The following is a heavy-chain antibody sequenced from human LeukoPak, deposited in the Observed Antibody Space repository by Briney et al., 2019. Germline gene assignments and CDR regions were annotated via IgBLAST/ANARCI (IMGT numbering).Heavy chain of an antibody. J-gene: IGHJ3*02. Sequence: SETLSLTCTVSGGSISSFYWSWIRQPPGKGLEYIGYISYSETTSYNPSLKSRVTISVDTSKNQFSLKLTSVTAADTAVYYCARDKGLPQAFDIWGQGTMVTVSS. V-gene: IGHV4-59*01. CDR3: ARDKGLPQAFDI. CDR1: GGSISSFY. D-gene: IGHD5/OR15-5a*01. CDR2: ISYSETT.